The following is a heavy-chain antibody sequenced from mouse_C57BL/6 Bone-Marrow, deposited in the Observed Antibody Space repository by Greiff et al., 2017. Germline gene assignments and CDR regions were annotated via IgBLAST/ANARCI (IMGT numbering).Heavy chain of an antibody. V-gene: IGHV7-1*01. D-gene: IGHD1-1*01. CDR3: ARDGHYGSSPFAY. Sequence: EVQGVESGGGLVQSGRSLRLSCATSGFTFSDFYMEWVRQAPGKGLEWIAASRNKANDYTTESSASVKGRFIVSRDISQSILYLQMNALRAEDTAIYYCARDGHYGSSPFAYWGQGTLVTVSA. CDR2: SRNKANDYTT. J-gene: IGHJ3*01. CDR1: GFTFSDFY.